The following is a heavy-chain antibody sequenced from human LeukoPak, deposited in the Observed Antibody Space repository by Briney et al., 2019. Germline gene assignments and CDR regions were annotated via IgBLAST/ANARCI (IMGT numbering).Heavy chain of an antibody. CDR2: INHSGST. V-gene: IGHV4-34*01. CDR3: ARVGNYYYYYMDV. J-gene: IGHJ6*03. D-gene: IGHD7-27*01. CDR1: GGSFSGYY. Sequence: SETLSLTCAVYGGSFSGYYCSWIRQPPGKGLEWIGEINHSGSTNYNPSLKSRVTISVDTSKNQFSLKLSSVTAADTAVYYCARVGNYYYYYMDVWGKGTTVTVSS.